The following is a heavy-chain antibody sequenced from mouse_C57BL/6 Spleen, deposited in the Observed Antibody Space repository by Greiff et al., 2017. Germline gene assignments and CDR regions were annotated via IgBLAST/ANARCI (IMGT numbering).Heavy chain of an antibody. CDR3: ADSKYYYAMDY. Sequence: QVQLQQSGPELVKPGASVKISCKASGYAFSSSWMNWVKQRPGKGLEWIGRIYPGDGDTNYNGKFKGKATLTADKSSSTAYMQLSSLTSEDSAVYFCADSKYYYAMDYWGQGTSVTVSS. CDR1: GYAFSSSW. V-gene: IGHV1-82*01. J-gene: IGHJ4*01. D-gene: IGHD2-5*01. CDR2: IYPGDGDT.